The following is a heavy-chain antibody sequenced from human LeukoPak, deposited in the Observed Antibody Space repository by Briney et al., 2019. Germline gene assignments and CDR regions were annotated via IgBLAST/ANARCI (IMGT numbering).Heavy chain of an antibody. Sequence: ASVKVSCKASGYTFTSYHMHWARQAPGQGVEWTGLLRASGGGAEYPQKFQGRVTMTRDTSTNTVYMELSSLRSDDTAVYYCARECPSCFNFDPWGPGTLVTVSS. CDR2: LRASGGGA. V-gene: IGHV1-46*01. D-gene: IGHD1-1*01. CDR1: GYTFTSYH. CDR3: ARECPSCFNFDP. J-gene: IGHJ5*02.